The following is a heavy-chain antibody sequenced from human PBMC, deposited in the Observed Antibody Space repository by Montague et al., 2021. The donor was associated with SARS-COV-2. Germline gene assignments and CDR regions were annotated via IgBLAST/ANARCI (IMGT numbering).Heavy chain of an antibody. CDR2: INHSGST. V-gene: IGHV4-34*01. D-gene: IGHD3-10*01. CDR3: ARGARQGYGFRLGSFDF. Sequence: SETLSLTCAVYGGSFSGYYWNWIRQPPRKGLELIGEINHSGSTNYNPSLKSRVTMSVDTSKNQFSLKLSSVTAADTAVYYCARGARQGYGFRLGSFDFWGQGTLVTVSS. CDR1: GGSFSGYY. J-gene: IGHJ4*02.